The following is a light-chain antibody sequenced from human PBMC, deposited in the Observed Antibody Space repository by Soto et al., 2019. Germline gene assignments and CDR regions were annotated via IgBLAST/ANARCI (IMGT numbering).Light chain of an antibody. CDR2: LNSYGSH. Sequence: QLVLTQSPSASASLGASVKLTCTLSNGHSSYAIAWHQQQPEKGPRYLMKLNSYGSHSKGDGIPDRFSGSSSGAERYLTISSRQSEDEADYYCQTWGTGTVVFGGGTKLTVL. CDR3: QTWGTGTVV. J-gene: IGLJ2*01. CDR1: NGHSSYA. V-gene: IGLV4-69*01.